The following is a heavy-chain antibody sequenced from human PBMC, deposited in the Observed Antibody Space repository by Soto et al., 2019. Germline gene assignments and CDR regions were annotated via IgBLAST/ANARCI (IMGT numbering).Heavy chain of an antibody. J-gene: IGHJ4*02. V-gene: IGHV2-5*02. CDR2: IYWDDDK. Sequence: QITLKESGPTLVKPTQTLTLTCTFSGFSLSTSGVGVGWIRQPPGKALEWLALIYWDDDKRYSPSLKSRLPITKDTSKNQVVLTMTNMDPVDTATYYCAHSYYYDSRKYFDYWGQGTLVTVSS. CDR3: AHSYYYDSRKYFDY. CDR1: GFSLSTSGVG. D-gene: IGHD3-22*01.